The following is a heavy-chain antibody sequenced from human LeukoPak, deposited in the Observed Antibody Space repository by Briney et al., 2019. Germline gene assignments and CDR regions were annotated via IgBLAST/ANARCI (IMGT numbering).Heavy chain of an antibody. CDR2: IYYSGST. V-gene: IGHV4-39*01. CDR3: ARQKKSWFDP. Sequence: SETLSLTCTVSGGSISSSSYYWGWVRQPPGKGLEWIGSIYYSGSTYYNPSLKSRVTISVDTSKNQFSLKLSSVTAADTAVYYCARQKKSWFDPWGQGTLVTVSS. J-gene: IGHJ5*02. CDR1: GGSISSSSYY.